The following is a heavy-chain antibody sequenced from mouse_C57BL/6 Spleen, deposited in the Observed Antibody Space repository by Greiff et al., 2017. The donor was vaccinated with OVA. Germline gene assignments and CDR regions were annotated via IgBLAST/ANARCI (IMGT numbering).Heavy chain of an antibody. V-gene: IGHV1-5*01. CDR3: TRGDYYGSSYNVYFDY. J-gene: IGHJ2*01. CDR2: IYPGNSDT. D-gene: IGHD1-1*01. CDR1: GYTFTSYW. Sequence: EVMLVESGTVLARPGASVKMSCKTSGYTFTSYWMHWVKQRPGQGLEWIGAIYPGNSDTSYNQKFKGKAKLTAVTSASTAYMELSSLTNEDSAVYYCTRGDYYGSSYNVYFDYWGQGTTLTVSS.